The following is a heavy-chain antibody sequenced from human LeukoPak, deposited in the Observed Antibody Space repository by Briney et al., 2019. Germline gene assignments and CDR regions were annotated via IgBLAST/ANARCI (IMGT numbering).Heavy chain of an antibody. J-gene: IGHJ5*02. CDR3: ASQNYYDRSDA. CDR1: GGSISSSSSY. CDR2: IYYSGST. V-gene: IGHV4-39*01. Sequence: PSETLSLTCTVSGGSISSSSSYWGWIRQPPGKGLEWIGSIYYSGSTYYNPSLKSRVTISVDTSKNQFSLKLSSVTAADTAVYYCASQNYYDRSDAWGQGTLVTVSS. D-gene: IGHD3-22*01.